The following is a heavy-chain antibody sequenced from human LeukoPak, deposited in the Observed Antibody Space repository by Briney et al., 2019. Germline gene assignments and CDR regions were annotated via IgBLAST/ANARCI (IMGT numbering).Heavy chain of an antibody. Sequence: PGGSLRLSCAASGFTFSSYAMSWVPQAPGKGLEWGSAISGSGGSTDYADSVKGRFPIARDNSKNTLYLQMNSLRAEDTAVYYCAKDLGCSSTSCYSDYWGQGTLVTVSS. CDR2: ISGSGGST. J-gene: IGHJ4*02. CDR3: AKDLGCSSTSCYSDY. D-gene: IGHD2-2*01. CDR1: GFTFSSYA. V-gene: IGHV3-23*01.